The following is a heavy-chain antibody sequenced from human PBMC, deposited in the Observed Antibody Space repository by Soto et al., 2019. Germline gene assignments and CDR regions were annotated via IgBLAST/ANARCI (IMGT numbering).Heavy chain of an antibody. V-gene: IGHV1-69*01. D-gene: IGHD1-20*01. CDR2: IIPIFGTP. J-gene: IGHJ6*02. Sequence: QVQLVQSGAEVKKPGSSVRVSCKTSGDTFNTFAISWVRQAPGQGLEWMGGIIPIFGTPDYAQQFPGRVTISADESTSTADLELRSLRYEDTAVYYCARSPGITGTRASQYAMDVWGQGTTVTVSS. CDR1: GDTFNTFA. CDR3: ARSPGITGTRASQYAMDV.